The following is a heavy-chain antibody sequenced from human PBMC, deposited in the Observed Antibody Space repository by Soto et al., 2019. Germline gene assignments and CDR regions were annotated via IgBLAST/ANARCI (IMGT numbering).Heavy chain of an antibody. J-gene: IGHJ3*01. CDR2: ISGNRGDST. Sequence: EVQLLESGGGFVQPGGSLRLSCAASGFTFINYARSWVRQAPGKGLEWDSDISGNRGDSTYYADSVKGRFTISRDKSKNTVYMQMNSVRAEDTDVYYCAKDNTAGGHMLGDAFDFWGHGTMVTVSS. D-gene: IGHD3-10*02. CDR1: GFTFINYA. V-gene: IGHV3-23*01. CDR3: AKDNTAGGHMLGDAFDF.